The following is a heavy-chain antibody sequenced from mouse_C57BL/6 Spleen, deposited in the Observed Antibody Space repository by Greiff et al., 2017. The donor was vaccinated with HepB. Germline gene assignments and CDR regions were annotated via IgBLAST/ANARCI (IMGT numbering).Heavy chain of an antibody. CDR3: TPNWDGGY. CDR2: IDPENGDT. D-gene: IGHD4-1*01. V-gene: IGHV14-4*01. J-gene: IGHJ2*01. Sequence: EVQLQQSGAELVRPGASVKLSCTASGFNIKDDYMHWVKQRPEQGLEWIGWIDPENGDTEYASKFQSQATITADTSSNTAYLQLSSLTSEDTAVYYCTPNWDGGYWGQGTTLTVSS. CDR1: GFNIKDDY.